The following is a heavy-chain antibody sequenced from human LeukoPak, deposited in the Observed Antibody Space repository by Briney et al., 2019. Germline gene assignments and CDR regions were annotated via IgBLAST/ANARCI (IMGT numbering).Heavy chain of an antibody. CDR1: GFTFSDYN. CDR2: ISTSSTYI. V-gene: IGHV3-21*06. Sequence: GGSLRLSCAASGFTFSDYNMNWVRQAPGKGLEWVSVISTSSTYIYYADSVKGRFTISRDNAKNSLYLQMNSLRAEGTAVYYCARVSTAVSLAIDYWGQGTLVTVST. CDR3: ARVSTAVSLAIDY. J-gene: IGHJ4*02. D-gene: IGHD6-13*01.